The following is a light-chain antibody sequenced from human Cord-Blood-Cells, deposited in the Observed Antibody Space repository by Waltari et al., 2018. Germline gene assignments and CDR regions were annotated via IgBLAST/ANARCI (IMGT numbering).Light chain of an antibody. V-gene: IGLV2-14*03. CDR3: SSYTSSSTLLYV. Sequence: QSALTQPASVSGSPGQSITISCTGTSSDVGGYNYVSWYQQHPGKAPKPIIDDFSNRPSGVSNRFSGSKSGNTASLTISGLQAEDEADYYCSSYTSSSTLLYVFGTGTKVTVL. CDR2: DFS. J-gene: IGLJ1*01. CDR1: SSDVGGYNY.